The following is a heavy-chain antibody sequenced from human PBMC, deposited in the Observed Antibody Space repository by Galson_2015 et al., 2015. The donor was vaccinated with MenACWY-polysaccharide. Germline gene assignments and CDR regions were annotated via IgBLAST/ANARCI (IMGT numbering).Heavy chain of an antibody. Sequence: SETLSLTCTVSGDSINTNCCNWGWIRQSPGKGPEWIGAIYYTGSTYYNPSLKSRVTISMDTSKNQFSLILNSLTAADTAVYYCARHTTWLGQNDYWGQGTLVTVSS. CDR2: IYYTGST. CDR1: GDSINTNCCN. CDR3: ARHTTWLGQNDY. V-gene: IGHV4-39*01. J-gene: IGHJ4*02. D-gene: IGHD6-19*01.